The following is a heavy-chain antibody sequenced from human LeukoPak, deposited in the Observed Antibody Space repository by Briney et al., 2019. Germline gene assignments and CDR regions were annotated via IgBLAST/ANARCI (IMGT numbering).Heavy chain of an antibody. CDR1: GFTFSSYS. J-gene: IGHJ4*02. V-gene: IGHV3-48*01. CDR2: ISSSSSTI. Sequence: GGSLRLSCAASGFTFSSYSMNWVRQAPGKGLEWVSYISSSSSTIYYADSVKGRFTISRDNAKNSLYLQMNSLRAEDTAVYYCARVPRYYYDSSGYLDYWGQGTLVTVSS. D-gene: IGHD3-22*01. CDR3: ARVPRYYYDSSGYLDY.